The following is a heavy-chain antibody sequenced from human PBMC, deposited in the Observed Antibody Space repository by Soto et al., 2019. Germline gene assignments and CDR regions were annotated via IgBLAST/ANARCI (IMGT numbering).Heavy chain of an antibody. J-gene: IGHJ4*02. Sequence: SETLSLTCAVYGGSFSGYYWSWIRQPPGKGLEWIGEINHSGSTNYNPSLKSRVTISVDTSKNQFSLKLSSVTAADTAVYYCARGQPESHYYGSGILLPVFDYWGQGTLVTVSS. V-gene: IGHV4-34*01. CDR3: ARGQPESHYYGSGILLPVFDY. D-gene: IGHD3-10*01. CDR2: INHSGST. CDR1: GGSFSGYY.